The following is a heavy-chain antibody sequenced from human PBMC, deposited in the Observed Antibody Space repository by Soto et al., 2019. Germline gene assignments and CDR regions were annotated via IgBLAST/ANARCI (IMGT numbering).Heavy chain of an antibody. D-gene: IGHD3-10*01. V-gene: IGHV1-18*01. CDR3: ARGAVWFGELPDAFDI. Sequence: ASVKVSCKASGYTFTSYGISWVRQAPGQGLEWMGWISAYNGNTNYAQKLQGRVTMTTDTSTSTAYKELRSLRSDDTAVYYCARGAVWFGELPDAFDIWGQGTMVTVSS. J-gene: IGHJ3*02. CDR2: ISAYNGNT. CDR1: GYTFTSYG.